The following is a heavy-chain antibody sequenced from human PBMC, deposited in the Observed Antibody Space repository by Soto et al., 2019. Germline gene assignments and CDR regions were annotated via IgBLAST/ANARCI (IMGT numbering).Heavy chain of an antibody. CDR1: GFTFSTFD. Sequence: PGGSLRLSCAGSGFTFSTFDIHWVRHAPGKGLEWVSGIGTLSDTFYAASVQGRFTISRQNAKNSVYLQMNSLRAGDTAFYCCARGRSFSYDSTPPPMFDPWGQGTLVTVSS. V-gene: IGHV3-13*01. CDR3: ARGRSFSYDSTPPPMFDP. D-gene: IGHD3-10*01. CDR2: IGTLSDT. J-gene: IGHJ5*02.